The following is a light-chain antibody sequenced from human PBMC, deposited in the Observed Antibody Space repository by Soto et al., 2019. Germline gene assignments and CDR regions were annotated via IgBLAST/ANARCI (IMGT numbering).Light chain of an antibody. CDR3: SSFTSSSTGVV. CDR2: DVS. CDR1: NSDVSGYNY. V-gene: IGLV2-14*03. J-gene: IGLJ2*01. Sequence: QSVLTQPASVSGSPGQSITISCTGTNSDVSGYNYVSWYQQHPGKAPKLMIYDVSYRPSGVSHRFAGSKSGNTASLTISGPQAEDEADYYCSSFTSSSTGVVFGGGTKLTVL.